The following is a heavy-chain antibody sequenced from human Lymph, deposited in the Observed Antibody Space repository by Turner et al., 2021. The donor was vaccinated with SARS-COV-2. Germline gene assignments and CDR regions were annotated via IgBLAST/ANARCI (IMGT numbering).Heavy chain of an antibody. Sequence: QVQLVESGGGVVQPGRSLRLYCAASGFTFSSYGMHWVRQAPGKGLEWVVFRWFDGSNKYYADSVKGRFTISRDNSKNTLYLQMNSLRAEDTAVYYCARDRAGSSGWYDSYFDYWGQGTLVTVSS. J-gene: IGHJ4*02. D-gene: IGHD6-19*01. V-gene: IGHV3-33*01. CDR1: GFTFSSYG. CDR3: ARDRAGSSGWYDSYFDY. CDR2: RWFDGSNK.